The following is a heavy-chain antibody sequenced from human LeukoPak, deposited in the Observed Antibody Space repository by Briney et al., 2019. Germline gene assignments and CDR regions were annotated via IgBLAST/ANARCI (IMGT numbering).Heavy chain of an antibody. CDR2: ISSSSTI. CDR3: ARDVSSGYYYTDY. J-gene: IGHJ4*02. Sequence: HPGGSLRLSCAASGFTFSSYSMNWVRQAPGKGLEWVSYISSSSTIYYADSVKGRFTISRDNAKNSLYLQMNSLRAEDTAVYYCARDVSSGYYYTDYWGQGTLVTVSS. D-gene: IGHD3-22*01. CDR1: GFTFSSYS. V-gene: IGHV3-48*04.